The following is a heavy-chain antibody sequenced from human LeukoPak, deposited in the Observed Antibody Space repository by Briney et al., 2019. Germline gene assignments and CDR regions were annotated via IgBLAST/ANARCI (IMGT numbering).Heavy chain of an antibody. CDR1: GGSISSYY. J-gene: IGHJ3*02. CDR3: ARASPYGDYVNAFDI. V-gene: IGHV4-59*01. CDR2: IYYSGST. Sequence: SETLSLTCNVSGGSISSYYWSWIRQPPGKGLEWMGYIYYSGSTNYNPSLKSRVTISVDTSKNQFSLKLTPVTAADTAVYYCARASPYGDYVNAFDIWGQGTMVTVSS. D-gene: IGHD4-17*01.